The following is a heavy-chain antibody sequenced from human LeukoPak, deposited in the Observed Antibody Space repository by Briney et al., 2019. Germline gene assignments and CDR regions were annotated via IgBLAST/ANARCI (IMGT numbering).Heavy chain of an antibody. V-gene: IGHV3-23*01. Sequence: PGGSLRLSCAASGFTFSSYAMSWVRQAPGKGLEWVSAISGSGGSTYYADSVKGRSTISRDNSKNTLYLQMNSLRAEDTAVYYCAKHYYDSSGYYGDSYFDYWGQGTLVTVSS. CDR2: ISGSGGST. J-gene: IGHJ4*02. D-gene: IGHD3-22*01. CDR3: AKHYYDSSGYYGDSYFDY. CDR1: GFTFSSYA.